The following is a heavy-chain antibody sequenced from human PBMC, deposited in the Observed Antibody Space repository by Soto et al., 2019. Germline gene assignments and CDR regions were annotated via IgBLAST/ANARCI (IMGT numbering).Heavy chain of an antibody. CDR3: ARADLTVAATPPDY. Sequence: PSETLSLTCTVSGGSISSGGYYWSWIRQHPGKGLEWIGYIYYSGSTYYNPSLKSRVTISVDTSKNQFSLELSSVTAADTAVYYCARADLTVAATPPDYWGQGTLVTVSS. D-gene: IGHD2-15*01. CDR1: GGSISSGGYY. V-gene: IGHV4-31*03. CDR2: IYYSGST. J-gene: IGHJ4*02.